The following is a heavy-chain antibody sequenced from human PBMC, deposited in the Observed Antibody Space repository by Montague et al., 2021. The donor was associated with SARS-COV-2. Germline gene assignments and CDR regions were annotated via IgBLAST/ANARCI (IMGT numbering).Heavy chain of an antibody. J-gene: IGHJ6*02. CDR3: ARDPWHITIFGVVTRYGMDV. CDR2: IYYSGST. CDR1: GGSVSSGSYY. Sequence: SETLSLTCTVSGGSVSSGSYYWSWIRQPPGKGLEWIGYIYYSGSTNYXPSLKSRVTISVDTSKNQFSLKLSSVTAADTAVYYCARDPWHITIFGVVTRYGMDVWGQGTTVTV. D-gene: IGHD3-3*01. V-gene: IGHV4-61*01.